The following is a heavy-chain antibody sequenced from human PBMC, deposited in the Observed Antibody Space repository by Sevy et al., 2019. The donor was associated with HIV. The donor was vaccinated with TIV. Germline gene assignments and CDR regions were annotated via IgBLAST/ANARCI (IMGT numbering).Heavy chain of an antibody. J-gene: IGHJ4*02. D-gene: IGHD3-3*01. CDR2: IKSKTGGAKR. CDR3: AAGVGACDFDY. CDR1: GFTFSKAW. Sequence: GGSLRLSCVASGFTFSKAWMRWVRQAPGKGLEWVGRIKSKTGGAKRDFAAPVKGRIIISRDDLKNTLYLQISNLKSADTGVYFWAAGVGACDFDYWGQGTLVTVSS. V-gene: IGHV3-15*01.